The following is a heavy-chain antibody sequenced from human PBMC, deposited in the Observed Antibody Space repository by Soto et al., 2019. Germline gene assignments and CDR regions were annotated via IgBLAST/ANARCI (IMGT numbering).Heavy chain of an antibody. V-gene: IGHV3-33*01. Sequence: GGSLRLSCAASGFTFSSYGMHWVRQAPGKGLEWVAVIWYDGSNKYYADSVKGRFTISRDNSKNTLYLQMNSLRAEDTAVYYYSRGRARYDHLNPFSFRGQGTMVPVSS. CDR1: GFTFSSYG. CDR3: SRGRARYDHLNPFSF. D-gene: IGHD5-12*01. CDR2: IWYDGSNK. J-gene: IGHJ3*01.